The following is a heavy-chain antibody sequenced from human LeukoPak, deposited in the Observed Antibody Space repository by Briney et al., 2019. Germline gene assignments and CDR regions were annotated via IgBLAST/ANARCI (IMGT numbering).Heavy chain of an antibody. CDR1: GFTFSDYA. CDR3: AKSDCGGDGCKLLNY. D-gene: IGHD2-21*01. Sequence: GGSLRLSCAASGFTFSDYAMSWVRQAPEKGLEGVSAISGSGDATKYADSVKGRFTISRDKSKNTLYLQMNSLRAEDTAVYYCAKSDCGGDGCKLLNYWGQGTLVTVSS. J-gene: IGHJ4*02. CDR2: ISGSGDAT. V-gene: IGHV3-23*01.